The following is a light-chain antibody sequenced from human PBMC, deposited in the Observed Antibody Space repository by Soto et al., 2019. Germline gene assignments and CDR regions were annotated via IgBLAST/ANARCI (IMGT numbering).Light chain of an antibody. Sequence: DLQMTQSPSTLSVSVGDRVTITCRASQTISSWLAWYQQKPGKAPKLLIYDASSLERGVPSRFSGSGSGTEFTLTISSLQPDDFATYYCQQANSFPRTFGQGTKVDIK. J-gene: IGKJ1*01. CDR3: QQANSFPRT. CDR1: QTISSW. V-gene: IGKV1-5*01. CDR2: DAS.